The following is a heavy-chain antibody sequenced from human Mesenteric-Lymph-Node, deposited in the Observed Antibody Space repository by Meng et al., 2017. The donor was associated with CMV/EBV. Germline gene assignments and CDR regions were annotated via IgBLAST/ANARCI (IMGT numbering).Heavy chain of an antibody. Sequence: GGSLRLSCKGSGYSFASYWIAWVRQMPGKGLEWIGVIYPGDSDIRYSPSFQGQVTISAGKSISTAFLQWASLKASDTADYYCGRLYSISWWYFDYWGQGTLVTVPS. J-gene: IGHJ4*02. V-gene: IGHV5-51*01. CDR2: IYPGDSDI. CDR3: GRLYSISWWYFDY. CDR1: GYSFASYW. D-gene: IGHD6-13*01.